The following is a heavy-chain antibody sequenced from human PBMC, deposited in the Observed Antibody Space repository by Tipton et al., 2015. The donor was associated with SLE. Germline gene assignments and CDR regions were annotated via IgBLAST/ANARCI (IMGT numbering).Heavy chain of an antibody. D-gene: IGHD1-26*01. CDR3: ARGGGSYYDY. Sequence: TLSLTCTVSGGSINGYYWNWFRQPPGRELEWIGYIYHSGSTNYNPSLKSRVTMSVDTSKNQFSLRVRSVTAADTAVYYCARGGGSYYDYWGQGTLVTVSS. V-gene: IGHV4-59*12. CDR2: IYHSGST. J-gene: IGHJ4*02. CDR1: GGSINGYY.